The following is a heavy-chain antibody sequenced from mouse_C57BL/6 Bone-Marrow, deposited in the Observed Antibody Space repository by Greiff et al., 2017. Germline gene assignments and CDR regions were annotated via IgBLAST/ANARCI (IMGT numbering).Heavy chain of an antibody. Sequence: QVQLQQSGAELVKPGASVKISCKASGYAFSSYWMNWVKQRPGKGLEWIGQFYPGDGDTNYNGKFKGKATLTADKSSSTAYMQHSSLTSEDAAVYFCARTNTVVYWYFDVWGTGTTVTVSS. CDR2: FYPGDGDT. J-gene: IGHJ1*03. CDR1: GYAFSSYW. D-gene: IGHD1-1*01. V-gene: IGHV1-80*01. CDR3: ARTNTVVYWYFDV.